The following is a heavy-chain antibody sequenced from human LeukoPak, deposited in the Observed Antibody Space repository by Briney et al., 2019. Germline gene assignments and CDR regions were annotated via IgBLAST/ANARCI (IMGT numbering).Heavy chain of an antibody. CDR1: GGSISSYY. CDR3: ARDRGSSWYNYFDY. V-gene: IGHV4-59*12. CDR2: IYYSGST. J-gene: IGHJ4*02. Sequence: SETLSLTCTVSGGSISSYYWSWIRQPPGKGLGWIGYIYYSGSTNYNPSLKSRVTISVDTSKNQFSLKLSSVTAADTAVYYCARDRGSSWYNYFDYWGQGTLVTVSS. D-gene: IGHD6-13*01.